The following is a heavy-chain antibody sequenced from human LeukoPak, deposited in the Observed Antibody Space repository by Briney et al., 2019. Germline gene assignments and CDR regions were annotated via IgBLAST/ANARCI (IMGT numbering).Heavy chain of an antibody. V-gene: IGHV3-48*03. D-gene: IGHD6-13*01. CDR1: GFTFSSYE. CDR3: ARGDKQLVFNRNKGGFDP. Sequence: GGSLRLSCAASGFTFSSYEMNWVRQAPGKGLEWVSYISSSGSTIYYADSVKGRFTISRDNAKNSLYLQMNSLRPEDTAVFYCARGDKQLVFNRNKGGFDPWGQGTVVTVSS. J-gene: IGHJ5*02. CDR2: ISSSGSTI.